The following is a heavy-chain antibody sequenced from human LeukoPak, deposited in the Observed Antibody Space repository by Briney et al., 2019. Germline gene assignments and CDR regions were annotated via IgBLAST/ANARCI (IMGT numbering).Heavy chain of an antibody. CDR3: ARRSDYYGSGKFDY. J-gene: IGHJ4*02. CDR2: IYYSGTT. Sequence: SETLSLTCTVSGGSISSYYWGWIRQPPGKGLEWIGYIYYSGTTNYNPSLKSRVTISVDTSKNQFSLKLSSVTAADTAVYYCARRSDYYGSGKFDYWGQGTLVTVSS. CDR1: GGSISSYY. D-gene: IGHD3-10*01. V-gene: IGHV4-59*08.